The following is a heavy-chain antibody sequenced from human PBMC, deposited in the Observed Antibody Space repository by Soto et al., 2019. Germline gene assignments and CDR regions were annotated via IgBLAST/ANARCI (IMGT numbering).Heavy chain of an antibody. V-gene: IGHV3-7*05. CDR1: GFTFSSFW. Sequence: EVHLAESGGDLVQSGGSLRLSCAASGFTFSSFWMTWVRQAPGKGLEWVANINEDGGEKHYVDSVKGRFTISRDNAKNSLYLQMNSLRAEDTAVYYCASGGHVDYCGQGTLVTVSS. CDR3: ASGGHVDY. J-gene: IGHJ4*02. CDR2: INEDGGEK. D-gene: IGHD3-16*01.